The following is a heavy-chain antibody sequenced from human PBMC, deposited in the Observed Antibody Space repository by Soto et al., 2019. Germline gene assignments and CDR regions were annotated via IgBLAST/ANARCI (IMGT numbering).Heavy chain of an antibody. D-gene: IGHD2-2*01. Sequence: QVTLKEAGPVLVKPTETLTLTCTVSGFSLSNPRMGVAWIRQPPGKALEWLAHILSNDAKSYNTSLNSRLTISKDPSKSQVVLTMTNMDPVDTATYYCARIQLPASYFYYMDVWGKGTTVTVSS. V-gene: IGHV2-26*01. CDR3: ARIQLPASYFYYMDV. J-gene: IGHJ6*03. CDR1: GFSLSNPRMG. CDR2: ILSNDAK.